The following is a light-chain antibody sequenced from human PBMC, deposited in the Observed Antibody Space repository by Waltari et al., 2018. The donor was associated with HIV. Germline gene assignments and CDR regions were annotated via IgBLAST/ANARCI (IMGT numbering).Light chain of an antibody. Sequence: EIVLTQSPGTLSLSPGERATLSCRASQRVSSSHLTWYQQKPGQAPRLLIYSTSNRATGIPDRFSGSGSGTDFTLTISRLEPEDFAVYYCQHYVGSLWTFGQGTKVEIK. CDR1: QRVSSSH. CDR2: STS. V-gene: IGKV3-20*01. J-gene: IGKJ1*01. CDR3: QHYVGSLWT.